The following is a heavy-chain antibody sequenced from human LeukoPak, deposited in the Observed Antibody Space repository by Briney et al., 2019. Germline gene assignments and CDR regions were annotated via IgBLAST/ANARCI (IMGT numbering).Heavy chain of an antibody. D-gene: IGHD2-21*02. CDR2: INPDGRDT. V-gene: IGHV3-7*01. CDR1: GFTFSSYV. CDR3: TSWGDTTAEYFQR. J-gene: IGHJ1*01. Sequence: GGSLRLSCAASGFTFSSYVMSWVRQAPGKGLEWVAHINPDGRDTYYVDSVKGRLTISRDNAQNSMYLQMNSLRVEDTAVYYCTSWGDTTAEYFQRWGQGTLVTVSS.